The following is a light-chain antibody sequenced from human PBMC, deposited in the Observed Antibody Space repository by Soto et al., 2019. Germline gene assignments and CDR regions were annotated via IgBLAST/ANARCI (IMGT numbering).Light chain of an antibody. CDR3: QEYNTWPWT. V-gene: IGKV3-15*01. J-gene: IGKJ1*01. Sequence: ETLMTQSPATLSVSPGERATLSCRASQSVNNNLAWYQQKLGQAPRVLIYGASTRATGIPARFTGSGSGTEFILTINSLQSEDSAVYYCQEYNTWPWTFGQVTKVEFK. CDR2: GAS. CDR1: QSVNNN.